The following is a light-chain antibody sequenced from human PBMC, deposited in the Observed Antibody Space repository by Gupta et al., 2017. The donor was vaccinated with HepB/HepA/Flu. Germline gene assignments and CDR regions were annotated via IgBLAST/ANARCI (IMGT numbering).Light chain of an antibody. Sequence: EIVLPHSPGPLSLSPGERATLSCRASQSVSSSFLAWYQQKPGQAPRLRSDGASSRATGSPDRVSGSGSGTDCTLTISRLEPEDFAVYYCQQYGRSPYTFGQGTNLGIK. V-gene: IGKV3-20*01. J-gene: IGKJ2*01. CDR3: QQYGRSPYT. CDR1: QSVSSSF. CDR2: GAS.